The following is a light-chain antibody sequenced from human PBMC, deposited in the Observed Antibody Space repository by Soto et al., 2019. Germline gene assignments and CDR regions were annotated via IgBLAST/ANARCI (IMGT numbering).Light chain of an antibody. CDR1: NIGSKS. J-gene: IGLJ3*02. CDR2: YGS. Sequence: SYELTQPPSVSVAPGKTARVTCGGDNIGSKSVHWYQQKPGQAPVLVIYYGSDRPSGIPERFSGSNSGNTATLTISRVEAGDEADYYCQVWDSRSDPGVFGGGTKLTVL. V-gene: IGLV3-21*04. CDR3: QVWDSRSDPGV.